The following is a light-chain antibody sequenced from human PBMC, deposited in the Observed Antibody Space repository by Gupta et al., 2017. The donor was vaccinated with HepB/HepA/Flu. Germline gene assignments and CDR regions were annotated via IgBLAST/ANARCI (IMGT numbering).Light chain of an antibody. CDR3: KQSLSSPRT. J-gene: IGKJ1*01. CDR1: QSVGTY. CDR2: GAS. V-gene: IGKV1-39*01. Sequence: IQMTQSPSSLSASVGDTITITCRASQSVGTYLNWYQQKLGQAPTLLLHGASSLHSGVPSRFRGSGSGTDFTLTITNLQANDSAGYFCKQSLSSPRTFGQGTKVE.